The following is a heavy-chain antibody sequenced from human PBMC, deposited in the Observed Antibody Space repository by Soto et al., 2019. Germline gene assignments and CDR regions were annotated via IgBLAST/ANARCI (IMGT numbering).Heavy chain of an antibody. J-gene: IGHJ6*02. CDR1: GGTFSSYA. CDR2: IIPIFGTA. V-gene: IGHV1-69*13. D-gene: IGHD4-17*01. CDR3: AREPSTTVASYYYYYGMDV. Sequence: SVKVSCKASGGTFSSYAISWVRQAPGQRLEWMGGIIPIFGTANYAQKFQGRVAITADESTSTAYMELSSLRSEDTAVYYCAREPSTTVASYYYYYGMDVWGQGTTVTVSS.